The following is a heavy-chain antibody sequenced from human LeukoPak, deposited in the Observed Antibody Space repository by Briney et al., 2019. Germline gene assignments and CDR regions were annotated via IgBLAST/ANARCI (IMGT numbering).Heavy chain of an antibody. D-gene: IGHD3-16*02. J-gene: IGHJ4*02. CDR3: AKDAIGQYRPYYFDH. CDR2: ISGSGGST. CDR1: GFSFSNFA. V-gene: IGHV3-23*01. Sequence: PGGSLRLSCEVSGFSFSNFAMSWVRQAAGKGLEWVSAISGSGGSTYNAESVQGRFTISRDNSKNTLYLQMNSLRAEDTAVYYCAKDAIGQYRPYYFDHWGQGTLVPVSS.